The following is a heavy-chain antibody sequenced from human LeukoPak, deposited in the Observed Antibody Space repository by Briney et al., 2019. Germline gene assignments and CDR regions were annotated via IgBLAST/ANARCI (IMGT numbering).Heavy chain of an antibody. CDR3: ARSFGTTVTTGYYYYMDV. J-gene: IGHJ6*03. CDR1: NGSFSDYY. D-gene: IGHD4-17*01. Sequence: SETLSLTCVVYNGSFSDYYWGWIRQPPGKGLEWIGEINHSGSTNYNPSLKSRVTISVDTSKNQFSLKLSSVTAADTAVYYCARSFGTTVTTGYYYYMDVWGKGTTVTVSS. V-gene: IGHV4-34*01. CDR2: INHSGST.